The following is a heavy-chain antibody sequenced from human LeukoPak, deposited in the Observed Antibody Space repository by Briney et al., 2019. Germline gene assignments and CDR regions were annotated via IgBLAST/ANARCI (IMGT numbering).Heavy chain of an antibody. CDR1: GFTFSSYW. CDR2: INSDGSIT. Sequence: GGSLRLSCAASGFTFSSYWMHWVRQAPGKGLVWVSRINSDGSITTYADSVKGRFTISRDNAKSTLYLQMNSLRAEDTAVYYCARGRYGSDFDYWGQGTLVTVSS. J-gene: IGHJ4*02. D-gene: IGHD3-10*01. V-gene: IGHV3-74*01. CDR3: ARGRYGSDFDY.